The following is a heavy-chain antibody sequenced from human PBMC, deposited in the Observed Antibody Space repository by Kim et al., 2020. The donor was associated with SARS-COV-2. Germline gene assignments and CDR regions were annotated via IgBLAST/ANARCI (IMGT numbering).Heavy chain of an antibody. CDR2: IYYSGST. D-gene: IGHD3-3*01. CDR3: ARGDTILGVVSYGMDV. CDR1: GGSISSGGYY. V-gene: IGHV4-31*03. Sequence: SETLSLTCTVSGGSISSGGYYWSWIRQHPGKGLEWIGYIYYSGSTYYNPSLKSRVTIAVDTTKNRFSLKLRSVTAADTAVYYCARGDTILGVVSYGMDVWGQGATVTVSS. J-gene: IGHJ6*02.